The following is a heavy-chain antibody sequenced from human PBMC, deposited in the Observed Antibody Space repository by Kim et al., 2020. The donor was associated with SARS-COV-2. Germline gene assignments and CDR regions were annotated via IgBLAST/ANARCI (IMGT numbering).Heavy chain of an antibody. J-gene: IGHJ5*02. Sequence: SETLSLTCAVYGGSFSGYHWSWIRQPPGKGLEWIGEINHSGSTNYNPSLKSRVTISVDTSKNPFSLKLSSVTAADTAVYYCARSASKYYYGSAATWFDPWGQGTLVTVSS. V-gene: IGHV4-34*01. CDR3: ARSASKYYYGSAATWFDP. D-gene: IGHD3-10*01. CDR1: GGSFSGYH. CDR2: INHSGST.